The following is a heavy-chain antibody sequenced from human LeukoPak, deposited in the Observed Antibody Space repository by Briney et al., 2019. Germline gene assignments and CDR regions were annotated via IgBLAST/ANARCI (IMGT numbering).Heavy chain of an antibody. CDR3: ARDQPGSYGDYFDY. CDR1: GVTGSSNY. D-gene: IGHD3-10*01. Sequence: GGSLRLSCSALGVTGSSNYMSWVRPAPGKGLEWVSVIYSGGSTSYADSVKGRFTISRDNSKNTVYLQMNSLRAEDTAVYYCARDQPGSYGDYFDYWGQGTLVTVSS. CDR2: IYSGGST. V-gene: IGHV3-53*01. J-gene: IGHJ4*02.